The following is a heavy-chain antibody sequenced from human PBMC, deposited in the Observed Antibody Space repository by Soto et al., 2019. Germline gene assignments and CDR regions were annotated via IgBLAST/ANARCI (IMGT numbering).Heavy chain of an antibody. CDR3: ARARITICGVVARYYYYGMDV. CDR2: IIPIFGTA. J-gene: IGHJ6*02. CDR1: GGTFSSYA. D-gene: IGHD3-3*01. Sequence: SVKVSCKASGGTFSSYAISWVRQAPGQGLEWMGGIIPIFGTANYAQKFQGRVTITADESTSTAYMELSSLRSEETAVYYCARARITICGVVARYYYYGMDVWGQGTTVTVSS. V-gene: IGHV1-69*13.